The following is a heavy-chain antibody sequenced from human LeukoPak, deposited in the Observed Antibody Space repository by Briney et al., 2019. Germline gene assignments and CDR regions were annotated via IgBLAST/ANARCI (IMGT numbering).Heavy chain of an antibody. Sequence: GGSLRLSCAASGFTFSTYNMNWVRQAPGKGLQWVSSISPTGSYRYYATSVKGRFTISRDNAKNTLYLQMNSLRAEDTAVYYCARVRYSSGWRNSMDAFDIWGQGTMVTVSS. J-gene: IGHJ3*02. D-gene: IGHD6-19*01. CDR1: GFTFSTYN. CDR3: ARVRYSSGWRNSMDAFDI. CDR2: ISPTGSYR. V-gene: IGHV3-21*01.